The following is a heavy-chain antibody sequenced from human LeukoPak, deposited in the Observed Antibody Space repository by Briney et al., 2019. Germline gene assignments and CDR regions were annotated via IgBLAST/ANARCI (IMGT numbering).Heavy chain of an antibody. CDR2: INANAINT. V-gene: IGHV3-23*01. Sequence: GGSLRLSCEASGFAFSFSAMTWVRQAPGTGLEWVSNINANAINTYYADSVKGRFTISRGNSKSTLYLQLNSLRAEDTAVYYCARPISGGLAVTADWFDSWGQGTLVIVS. CDR3: ARPISGGLAVTADWFDS. CDR1: GFAFSFSA. D-gene: IGHD6-19*01. J-gene: IGHJ5*01.